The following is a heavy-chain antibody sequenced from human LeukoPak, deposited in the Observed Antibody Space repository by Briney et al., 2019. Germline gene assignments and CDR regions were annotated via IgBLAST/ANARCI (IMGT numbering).Heavy chain of an antibody. V-gene: IGHV3-30*02. CDR1: GFTFSSYG. D-gene: IGHD3-22*01. Sequence: GGSLRLSCAASGFTFSSYGMHWVRQAPGKGLEWVAFIRYDGSNKYYADSVKGRFTISRDNSKNTLYLQMNSLRAEDTAVYYCARDPSTYSGYFDYWGQGTLVTVSS. CDR2: IRYDGSNK. J-gene: IGHJ4*02. CDR3: ARDPSTYSGYFDY.